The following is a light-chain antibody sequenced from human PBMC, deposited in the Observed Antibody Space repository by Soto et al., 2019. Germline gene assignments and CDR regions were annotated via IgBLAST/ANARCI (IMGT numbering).Light chain of an antibody. CDR1: QSVSSSF. V-gene: IGKV3-20*01. J-gene: IGKJ4*01. CDR3: QQYGSSPLT. Sequence: EIVLTQSPGTLSLSPGERATLSCRASQSVSSSFLAWYQQKPGQAPRPLIYGASSRATGIPDRFSGSGSGTDFTLTISRLEPEDVAVYYCQQYGSSPLTFGGGTKVEIK. CDR2: GAS.